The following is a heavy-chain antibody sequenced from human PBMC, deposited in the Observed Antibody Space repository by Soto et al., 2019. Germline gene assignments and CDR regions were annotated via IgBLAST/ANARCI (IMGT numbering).Heavy chain of an antibody. Sequence: PGGSLRLSCAASGFTFSSYVTHWVRQAPGKGLEWVAVISHDGNNKYYADSVKGRFTISRDNAKNSLYLQMNSLRAEDTAVYYCARGGSYGPRDAFDIWGQGTMVTVSS. V-gene: IGHV3-30*03. CDR2: ISHDGNNK. CDR1: GFTFSSYV. D-gene: IGHD5-18*01. J-gene: IGHJ3*02. CDR3: ARGGSYGPRDAFDI.